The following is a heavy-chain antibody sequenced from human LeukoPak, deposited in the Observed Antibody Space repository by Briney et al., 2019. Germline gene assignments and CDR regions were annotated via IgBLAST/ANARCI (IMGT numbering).Heavy chain of an antibody. V-gene: IGHV4-59*08. CDR2: IYYTGTT. D-gene: IGHD6-19*01. J-gene: IGHJ4*02. CDR3: ARLKGYSSGWYPSYYFDY. Sequence: SETLSLTCTVSGGSISSSYWSWIRQPPGKGLEWIGYIYYTGTTNYNPSLKSRVTISVDTSKNQFSLKLSSVTAADTAVYYCARLKGYSSGWYPSYYFDYWGQGTLVTVSS. CDR1: GGSISSSY.